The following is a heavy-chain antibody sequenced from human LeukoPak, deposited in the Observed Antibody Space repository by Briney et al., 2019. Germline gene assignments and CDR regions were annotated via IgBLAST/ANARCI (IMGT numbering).Heavy chain of an antibody. J-gene: IGHJ5*02. Sequence: SQTLSLTCTVSGGSTSSYYWSWVRQPPGKGLEWIGEINHSGSTNYNPSLKSRVTISVDTSKNQFSLKLSSVTAAGTAVYYCAVGGTTRNWFDPWGQGTLVTVSS. CDR1: GGSTSSYY. V-gene: IGHV4-34*01. CDR2: INHSGST. D-gene: IGHD3-10*01. CDR3: AVGGTTRNWFDP.